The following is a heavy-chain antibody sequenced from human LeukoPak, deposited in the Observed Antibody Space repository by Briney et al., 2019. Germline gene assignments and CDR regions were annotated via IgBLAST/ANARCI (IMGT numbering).Heavy chain of an antibody. D-gene: IGHD1-1*01. V-gene: IGHV3-23*01. CDR1: GFTLSSYA. CDR3: AKGTGTTRYYYMDV. Sequence: GGSLRLSCAASGFTLSSYAMSWVRQAPGKGLEWVSGISGSGGSTYYADSVKGRFTISRDNSKNTLYLQMNSLRAEDTAVYYCAKGTGTTRYYYMDVWGKGTTVTVSS. CDR2: ISGSGGST. J-gene: IGHJ6*03.